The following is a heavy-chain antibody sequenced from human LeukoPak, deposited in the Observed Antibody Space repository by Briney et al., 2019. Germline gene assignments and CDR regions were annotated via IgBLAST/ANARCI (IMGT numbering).Heavy chain of an antibody. Sequence: ETLSLTCAVYGGSFSGYYWSWIRQPPGKGLEWVSAISDSGAYTYYADSVKGRFTISRDNSKNTLYLQMNSLRAEDTAVYYCATLPNYSYGHPYYFDSWGQGTLVTVSS. CDR2: ISDSGAYT. V-gene: IGHV3-23*01. J-gene: IGHJ4*02. D-gene: IGHD5-18*01. CDR1: GGSFSGYY. CDR3: ATLPNYSYGHPYYFDS.